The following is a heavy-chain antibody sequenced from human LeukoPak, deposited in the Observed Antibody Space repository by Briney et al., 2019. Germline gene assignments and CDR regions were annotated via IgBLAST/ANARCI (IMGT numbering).Heavy chain of an antibody. V-gene: IGHV4-31*11. CDR1: SGSFSGYY. CDR2: IYYSGST. Sequence: SETLSLTCAVYSGSFSGYYWRWIRQHPGKGLEWIGYIYYSGSTYYNPSLKSRVTIPVDTSKNQFSLKLSSVTAADTAVYYCASYYYDSSGEKVFDYWGQGTLVTVSS. J-gene: IGHJ4*02. D-gene: IGHD3-22*01. CDR3: ASYYYDSSGEKVFDY.